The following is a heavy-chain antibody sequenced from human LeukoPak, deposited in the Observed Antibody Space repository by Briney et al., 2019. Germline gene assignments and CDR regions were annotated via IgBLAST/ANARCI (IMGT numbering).Heavy chain of an antibody. CDR3: ARNRYGYGSGGYSPEHFHH. J-gene: IGHJ1*01. D-gene: IGHD6-19*01. CDR1: GFTFSSYG. V-gene: IGHV3-21*01. Sequence: WGSLRLSCAASGFTFSSYGMDWVRQAPGKGLEWVSSISTSSSYIFYADSVKGRFTIFRDNAKNSLYLLLNSLGADDTAVYFCARNRYGYGSGGYSPEHFHHWGQGTLVTVSA. CDR2: ISTSSSYI.